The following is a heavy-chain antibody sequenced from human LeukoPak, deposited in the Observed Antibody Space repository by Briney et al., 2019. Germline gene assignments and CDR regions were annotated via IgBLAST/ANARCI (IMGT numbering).Heavy chain of an antibody. J-gene: IGHJ4*02. Sequence: SETLSLTCTVSGGSISTSIYYWGWIRQPPGKGLEWVGSIYYSGRTYYNPSLKSRVTISADTSKNQFSLTLTSVTAADTAVYYCARGRVAGFHWRQGTLVTVSS. CDR2: IYYSGRT. CDR3: ARGRVAGFH. D-gene: IGHD6-19*01. CDR1: GGSISTSIYY. V-gene: IGHV4-39*01.